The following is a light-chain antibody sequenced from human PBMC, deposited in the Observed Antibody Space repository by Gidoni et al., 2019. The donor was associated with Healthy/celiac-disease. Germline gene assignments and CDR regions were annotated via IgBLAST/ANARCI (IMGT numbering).Light chain of an antibody. Sequence: LTQSPATLSLSPGERATLSCRASQSVSSYVAWYQQTPGQAPRLLIYDASNRSTGIPARFSGSGSGTDFTLTISSLESEDCAVYYCQQRSNWPPMYTFGQGTKLEIK. CDR2: DAS. CDR1: QSVSSY. J-gene: IGKJ2*01. CDR3: QQRSNWPPMYT. V-gene: IGKV3-11*01.